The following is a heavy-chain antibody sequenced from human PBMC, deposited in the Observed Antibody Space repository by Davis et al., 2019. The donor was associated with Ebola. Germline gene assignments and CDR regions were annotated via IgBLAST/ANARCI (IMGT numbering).Heavy chain of an antibody. CDR2: IIPIFGTA. Sequence: SVKVSCKASGYTFTSYGISWVRQPPGQGLEWMGGIIPIFGTANYAQKFQGRVTITADKSTSTAYMELSSLRSEDTAVYYCARRVGARSGFDYWGQGTLVTVSS. D-gene: IGHD1-26*01. CDR3: ARRVGARSGFDY. J-gene: IGHJ4*02. CDR1: GYTFTSYG. V-gene: IGHV1-69*06.